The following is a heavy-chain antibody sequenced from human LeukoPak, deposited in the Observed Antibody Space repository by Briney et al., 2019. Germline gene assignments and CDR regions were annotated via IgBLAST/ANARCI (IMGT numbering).Heavy chain of an antibody. CDR1: GFTFSSYA. V-gene: IGHV3-30-3*01. CDR2: ISYDGSNK. J-gene: IGHJ5*02. Sequence: GGSLRLSCAASGFTFSSYAMHWVRQAPGKGLEWVAVISYDGSNKYYADSVKGRFTISRDNSKNTLYLQMNSLRAEDTAVYYCARGKGVVVAADLKNWFDPWGQGTLVTVSS. CDR3: ARGKGVVVAADLKNWFDP. D-gene: IGHD2-15*01.